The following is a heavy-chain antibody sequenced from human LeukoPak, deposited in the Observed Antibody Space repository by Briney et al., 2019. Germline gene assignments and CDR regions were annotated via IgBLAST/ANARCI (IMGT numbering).Heavy chain of an antibody. CDR2: ISSSSSTI. CDR3: ARVPRGGHYYFDY. Sequence: SGGSLRLSCAASGFTFSSYSMNWVRQAPGKGLEWVSYISSSSSTIYYADSAKGRFTISRDNAKNSLYLQMNSLRDEDTAVYYCARVPRGGHYYFDYWGQGTLVTVSS. CDR1: GFTFSSYS. J-gene: IGHJ4*02. D-gene: IGHD3-16*01. V-gene: IGHV3-48*02.